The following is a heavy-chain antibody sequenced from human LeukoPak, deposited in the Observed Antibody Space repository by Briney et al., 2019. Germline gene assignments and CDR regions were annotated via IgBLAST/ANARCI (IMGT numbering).Heavy chain of an antibody. J-gene: IGHJ5*02. CDR1: GYSFTSYW. CDR2: IYPGDSDT. CDR3: ARQVAVSTNWFDP. D-gene: IGHD6-19*01. V-gene: IGHV5-51*01. Sequence: GESLKISCKGSGYSFTSYWIGWVRQMPGKGLEWMGIIYPGDSDTRYSPSFQGQVTISADKSISTAYPQWSSLKASDTAMYYCARQVAVSTNWFDPWGQGTLVTVSS.